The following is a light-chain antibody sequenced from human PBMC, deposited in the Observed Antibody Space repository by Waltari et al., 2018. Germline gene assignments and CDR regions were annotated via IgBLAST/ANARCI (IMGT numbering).Light chain of an antibody. J-gene: IGKJ2*01. Sequence: EIVMTQSPATLSVSPGERATLSCRASQSVSSNLAWYQQKPGQAPRLLLYGASTMATGIPARFSGSGSATEFTLTISSLQSEDFAVYYCQQYNNWPPYTFGQGTKLEIK. CDR2: GAS. CDR3: QQYNNWPPYT. V-gene: IGKV3-15*01. CDR1: QSVSSN.